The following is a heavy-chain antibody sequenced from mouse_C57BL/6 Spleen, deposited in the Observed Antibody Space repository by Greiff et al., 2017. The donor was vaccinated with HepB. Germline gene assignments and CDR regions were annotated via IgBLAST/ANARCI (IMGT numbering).Heavy chain of an antibody. CDR3: ARYNGYWYFDV. V-gene: IGHV7-3*01. Sequence: EVQRVESGGGLVQPGGSLSLSCAASGFTFTDYYMSWVRQPPGKALEWLGFIRNKANGYTTEYSASVKGRFTISRDNSQSILYLQMHALRAEDSATYYCARYNGYWYFDVWGTGTTVTVSS. J-gene: IGHJ1*03. CDR2: IRNKANGYTT. D-gene: IGHD1-1*02. CDR1: GFTFTDYY.